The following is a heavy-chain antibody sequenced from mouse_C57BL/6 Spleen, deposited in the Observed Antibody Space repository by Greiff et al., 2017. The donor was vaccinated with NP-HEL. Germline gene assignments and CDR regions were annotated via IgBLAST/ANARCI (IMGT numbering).Heavy chain of an antibody. J-gene: IGHJ1*03. CDR1: GYTFTSYG. D-gene: IGHD4-1*01. Sequence: LVESGAELARPGASVKLSCKASGYTFTSYGISWVKQRTGQGLEWIGEIYPRSGNTYYNEKFKGKATLTADKSSSTAYMELRSLTSEDSAVYFCARSLTGTDWYFDVWGTGTTVTVSS. CDR2: IYPRSGNT. V-gene: IGHV1-81*01. CDR3: ARSLTGTDWYFDV.